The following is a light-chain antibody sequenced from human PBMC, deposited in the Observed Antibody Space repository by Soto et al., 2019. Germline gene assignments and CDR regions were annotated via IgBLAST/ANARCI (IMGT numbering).Light chain of an antibody. V-gene: IGLV2-14*03. CDR1: SSDVGGYNY. CDR2: DVS. CDR3: SSYTTSNTRQIV. J-gene: IGLJ1*01. Sequence: QSVLTKPASVSGSPGQSITISCTRTSSDVGGYNYVSWYQHHPGKAPKLMIFDVSNRPSGVSNRFSGSKSGNTASLTISGLQPEDEADYYCSSYTTSNTRQIVFGTGTKVTVL.